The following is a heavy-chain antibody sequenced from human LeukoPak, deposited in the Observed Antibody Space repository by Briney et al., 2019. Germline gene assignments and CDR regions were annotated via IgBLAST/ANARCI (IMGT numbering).Heavy chain of an antibody. CDR3: ARGPVTLGYYYSMDV. CDR1: GFTFSSYA. CDR2: ISYDGSNK. V-gene: IGHV3-30*04. J-gene: IGHJ6*02. D-gene: IGHD4-17*01. Sequence: GRSLRLSCAASGFTFSSYAMHWVRQAPGKGLEWVAVISYDGSNKYYADSVKGRFTISRDNSKNTLYLQMNSLRAEDTAVYYCARGPVTLGYYYSMDVWGQGTTVTVSS.